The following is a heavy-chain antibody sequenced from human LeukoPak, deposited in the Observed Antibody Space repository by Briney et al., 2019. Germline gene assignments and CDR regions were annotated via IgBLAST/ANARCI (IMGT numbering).Heavy chain of an antibody. J-gene: IGHJ5*02. CDR2: INPNSGGT. CDR3: STELRSGWSQNWFDP. V-gene: IGHV1-2*06. D-gene: IGHD6-19*01. Sequence: GASVKVSCKASGYTFTCYYMHWVRQAPGQGLGWMGRINPNSGGTNYAQKFQGRVTFTMATAISTAYMDLSRLRSDATARYACSTELRSGWSQNWFDPWGQGTLVTVSS. CDR1: GYTFTCYY.